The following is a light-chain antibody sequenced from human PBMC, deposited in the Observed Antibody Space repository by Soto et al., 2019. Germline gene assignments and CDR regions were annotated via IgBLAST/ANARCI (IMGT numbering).Light chain of an antibody. CDR2: AAS. Sequence: DIQMTQSPSSLSASVGDRVTITCRASQGISNLLGWFQHKPGKAPKRLIYAASSLQGGVPSRFSGSGSGTEFTLKITGLQPEDFADYDSLQHNTYPYTFGQGTKLEIK. CDR1: QGISNL. V-gene: IGKV1-17*01. J-gene: IGKJ2*01. CDR3: LQHNTYPYT.